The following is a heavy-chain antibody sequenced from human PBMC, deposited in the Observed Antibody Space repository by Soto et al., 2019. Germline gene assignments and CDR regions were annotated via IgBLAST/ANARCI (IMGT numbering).Heavy chain of an antibody. CDR2: INAGNGNT. CDR1: GYTFTSYA. Sequence: ASVKVSCKASGYTFTSYARHWVRQAPGQRLEWMGWINAGNGNTNYAQKFQGRVTITADESTSTAYMELSSLRSEDTAVYYCARRYSSSWLDYYYGMDVWGQGTTVTVSS. J-gene: IGHJ6*02. CDR3: ARRYSSSWLDYYYGMDV. D-gene: IGHD6-13*01. V-gene: IGHV1-3*01.